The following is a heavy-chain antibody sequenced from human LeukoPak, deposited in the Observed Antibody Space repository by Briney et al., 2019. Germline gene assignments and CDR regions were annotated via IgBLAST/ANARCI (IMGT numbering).Heavy chain of an antibody. D-gene: IGHD5-18*01. Sequence: GWSLRLSCAASGFTFSSYALTWVRLASGKGLECVSGISGSNTYYAESVKGRFTISRDDSNNMLYLQMNSLRAEDTAVYYCAKRRSRNTGPFDYWGQGTLVTVSP. V-gene: IGHV3-23*01. J-gene: IGHJ4*02. CDR2: ISGSNT. CDR1: GFTFSSYA. CDR3: AKRRSRNTGPFDY.